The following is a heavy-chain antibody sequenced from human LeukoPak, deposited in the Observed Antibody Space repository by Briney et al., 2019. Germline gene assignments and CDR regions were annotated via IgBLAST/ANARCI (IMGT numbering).Heavy chain of an antibody. CDR3: ARGGSGYAGLTIAY. CDR2: ISSSSSYI. J-gene: IGHJ4*02. CDR1: GFTFSSYS. V-gene: IGHV3-21*01. D-gene: IGHD5-12*01. Sequence: GGSLRLSCAASGFTFSSYSMNWVRQAPGEGLGWVSSISSSSSYIYYADSVKGRFTISRDNAKNSLYLQMNSLRAEDTAVYYCARGGSGYAGLTIAYWGEGTLVTVSS.